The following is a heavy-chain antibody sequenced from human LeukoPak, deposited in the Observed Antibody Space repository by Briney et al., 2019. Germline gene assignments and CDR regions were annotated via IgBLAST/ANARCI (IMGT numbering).Heavy chain of an antibody. Sequence: PGGSLRLSCAASGFSFSRYGMSWTRQAPGKGLEWVSAISGSGGSTFYADSVKGRFTISRDNSNNTFYLEMNSLRAEDTAVYYCAKGGGSYSGFDIWGHGTMVTVS. D-gene: IGHD1-26*01. CDR2: ISGSGGST. V-gene: IGHV3-23*01. J-gene: IGHJ3*02. CDR1: GFSFSRYG. CDR3: AKGGGSYSGFDI.